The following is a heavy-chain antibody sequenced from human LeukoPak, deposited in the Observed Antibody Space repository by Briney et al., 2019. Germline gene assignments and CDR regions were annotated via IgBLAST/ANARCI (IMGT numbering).Heavy chain of an antibody. CDR3: ARALAVAAPFDY. D-gene: IGHD6-19*01. CDR1: GGTFSSYA. CDR2: IIPIFGTA. J-gene: IGHJ4*02. V-gene: IGHV1-69*06. Sequence: ASVKVSCKASGGTFSSYAISWVRQAPGQGLEWMGGIIPIFGTANYAQKFQGRVTITADKSTSTAYMELSSLRSEDTAVYYCARALAVAAPFDYWGQGTLVTVSS.